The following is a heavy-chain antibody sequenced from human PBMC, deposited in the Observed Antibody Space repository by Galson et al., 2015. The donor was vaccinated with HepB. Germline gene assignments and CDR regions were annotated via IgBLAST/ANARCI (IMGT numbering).Heavy chain of an antibody. CDR1: GFTFSSYA. V-gene: IGHV3-30-3*01. CDR2: ISYDGSNK. Sequence: SLRLSCAASGFTFSSYAMHWVRQAPGKGLEWVAVISYDGSNKYYADSVKGRFTISRDNSKNTLYLQMNSLRAEDTAVYYCARDGRELDIVATIQYYFDYWGQGTLVTVSS. J-gene: IGHJ4*02. D-gene: IGHD5-12*01. CDR3: ARDGRELDIVATIQYYFDY.